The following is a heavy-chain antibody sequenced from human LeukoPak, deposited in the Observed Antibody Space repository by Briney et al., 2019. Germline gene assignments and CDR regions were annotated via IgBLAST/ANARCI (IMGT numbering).Heavy chain of an antibody. CDR3: ARAMTRVTTFDS. CDR2: FYSDGST. CDR1: GFTFTTYS. V-gene: IGHV3-53*01. Sequence: GGSLRLSCEASGFTFTTYSMTWVRQAPGKGLEWVSAFYSDGSTYYADSVKGRFIISRDDSKNTVYLQMNSLRVEDTAIYYCARAMTRVTTFDSWGQGTLVTVSS. D-gene: IGHD4-17*01. J-gene: IGHJ4*02.